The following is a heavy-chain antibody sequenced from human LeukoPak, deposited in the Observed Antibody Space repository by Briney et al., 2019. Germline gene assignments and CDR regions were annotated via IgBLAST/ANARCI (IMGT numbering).Heavy chain of an antibody. D-gene: IGHD6-6*01. Sequence: GGSLRLSCAASGFTFDDYAMHWVRQAPGKGLEWVSGISWNSGSIGYADSVKGRFTISRDNAKNSLYLQMNSLRAEDTALYYCAKGNIYRSSLMGAIDYWGQGTLVTVSS. CDR1: GFTFDDYA. CDR2: ISWNSGSI. J-gene: IGHJ4*02. CDR3: AKGNIYRSSLMGAIDY. V-gene: IGHV3-9*01.